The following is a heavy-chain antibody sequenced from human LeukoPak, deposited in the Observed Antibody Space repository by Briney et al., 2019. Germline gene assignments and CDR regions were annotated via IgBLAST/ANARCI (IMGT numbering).Heavy chain of an antibody. CDR2: INPSGGST. CDR3: ARGDPDQYDFWSGYYCYNWFDP. D-gene: IGHD3-3*01. Sequence: ASVKVSCKASGYTFTSYYMHWVRQAPGQGLEWMGIINPSGGSTSYAQKFQGRVTMTRDTSTSTVYMELSSLRSEDTAVYYCARGDPDQYDFWSGYYCYNWFDPWGQGTLVTVSS. V-gene: IGHV1-46*01. J-gene: IGHJ5*02. CDR1: GYTFTSYY.